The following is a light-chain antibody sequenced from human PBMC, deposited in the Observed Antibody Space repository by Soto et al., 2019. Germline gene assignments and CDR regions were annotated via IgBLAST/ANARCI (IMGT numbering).Light chain of an antibody. Sequence: QSALTQPASVSGSPGQSITVSCTGISSDVGDSTYVSWYQQHPGKAPRLIISDVNDRPSGVSPRFSGSKSGNTASLTISGLQPEGEADYYCTSYTSTTTYVFGTGTKVTVL. CDR1: SSDVGDSTY. J-gene: IGLJ1*01. CDR3: TSYTSTTTYV. V-gene: IGLV2-14*03. CDR2: DVN.